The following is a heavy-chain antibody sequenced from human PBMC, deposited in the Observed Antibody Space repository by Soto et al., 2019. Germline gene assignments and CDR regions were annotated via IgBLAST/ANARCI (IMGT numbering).Heavy chain of an antibody. CDR1: GYTFTEYD. J-gene: IGHJ5*02. D-gene: IGHD4-17*01. CDR3: EVTTVTWWFDP. Sequence: ASVKVACKTSGYTFTEYDINWVRQAPGQGLEYMGWVSPENRNAGYAPQFRGRVSMTADTSINTVYLELTTLTYEDTAVYYCEVTTVTWWFDPWGQGTLVTVSS. V-gene: IGHV1-8*01. CDR2: VSPENRNA.